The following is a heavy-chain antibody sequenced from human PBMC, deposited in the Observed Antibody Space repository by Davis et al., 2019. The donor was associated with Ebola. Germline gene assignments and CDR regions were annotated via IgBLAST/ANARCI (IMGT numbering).Heavy chain of an antibody. J-gene: IGHJ6*04. V-gene: IGHV1-18*04. CDR1: AYTFNRYG. CDR3: ARLFGEFVYYGMDV. D-gene: IGHD3-10*01. Sequence: AASVKVSCKASAYTFNRYGISWVRQAPGQGLEWMGWISAYNGNTNYAQKLQGRVTMTTDTSTSTAYMELRSLRSDNTAVYYCARLFGEFVYYGMDVWGKGTTVTVSS. CDR2: ISAYNGNT.